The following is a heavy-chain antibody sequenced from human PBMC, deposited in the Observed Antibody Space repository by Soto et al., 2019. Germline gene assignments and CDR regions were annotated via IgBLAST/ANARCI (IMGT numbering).Heavy chain of an antibody. CDR3: ARDRGRSSWYYYYYGMDV. D-gene: IGHD6-13*01. Sequence: SETLSLTCTVSGGSISSGDYYWSWIRQPPGKGLEWIGYIYYSGSTYYNPSLKSRVTISVDTSKNQFSLKLSSVTAADTAVYYCARDRGRSSWYYYYYGMDVWGQGTTVTVSS. CDR2: IYYSGST. CDR1: GGSISSGDYY. V-gene: IGHV4-30-4*01. J-gene: IGHJ6*02.